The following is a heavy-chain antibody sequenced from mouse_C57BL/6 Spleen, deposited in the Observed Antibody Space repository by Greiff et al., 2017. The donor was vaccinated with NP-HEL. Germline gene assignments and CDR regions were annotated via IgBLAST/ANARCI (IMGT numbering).Heavy chain of an antibody. D-gene: IGHD2-5*01. CDR3: ARDYYSITAYAMDY. CDR1: GYSFTGYY. V-gene: IGHV1-42*01. Sequence: EVQLQQSGPELVKPGASVKISCKASGYSFTGYYMNWVKQSPEKSLEWIGEINPSTGGTTYNQKFKAKATLTVDKSSSTAYMQLKSLTSEDSAVYYCARDYYSITAYAMDYWGQGTSVTVSS. J-gene: IGHJ4*01. CDR2: INPSTGGT.